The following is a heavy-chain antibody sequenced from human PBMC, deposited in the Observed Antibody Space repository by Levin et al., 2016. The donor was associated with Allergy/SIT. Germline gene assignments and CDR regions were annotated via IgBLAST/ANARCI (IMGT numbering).Heavy chain of an antibody. CDR1: GGSISSSSYY. D-gene: IGHD6-19*01. CDR2: RYYDGTT. CDR3: ARVSKEYSSGWYGGWFDP. J-gene: IGHJ5*02. Sequence: SETLSLTCTVSGGSISSSSYYWAWIRQSPGKGLEWIGSRYYDGTTFYNPSLKSRVTISVDTSKNQFSLKLSSVTAADTAVYYCARVSKEYSSGWYGGWFDPWGQGTLVTVSS. V-gene: IGHV4-39*07.